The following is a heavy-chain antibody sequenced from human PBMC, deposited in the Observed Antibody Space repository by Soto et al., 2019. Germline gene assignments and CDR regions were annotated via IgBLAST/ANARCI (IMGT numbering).Heavy chain of an antibody. J-gene: IGHJ6*02. D-gene: IGHD4-4*01. CDR1: GGTFSSYA. CDR3: AKPARESPTTVTTDEDGMDV. CDR2: IIPIFGTA. Sequence: QVQLVQSGAEVKKPGSSVKVSCKASGGTFSSYAISWVRQAPGQGLEWMGGIIPIFGTANYAQKFQGRVTITADEAKSTAYMELSSLRSEDTAVYYCAKPARESPTTVTTDEDGMDVWGQGTTVTVSS. V-gene: IGHV1-69*12.